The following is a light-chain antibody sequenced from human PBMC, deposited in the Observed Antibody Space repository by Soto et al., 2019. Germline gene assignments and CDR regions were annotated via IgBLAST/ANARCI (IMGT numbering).Light chain of an antibody. V-gene: IGLV2-11*01. CDR3: CSYAGSYTLV. CDR1: SSDVGAYSY. Sequence: QSALTQPRSVSGSPGQSVTVSCTGTSSDVGAYSYVSWYQQHPGKAPKLMIYDVTERPSGVPDRFSGSKSGNTASLTISGLQAEDEADYYCCSYAGSYTLVFGTGTKVTVL. CDR2: DVT. J-gene: IGLJ1*01.